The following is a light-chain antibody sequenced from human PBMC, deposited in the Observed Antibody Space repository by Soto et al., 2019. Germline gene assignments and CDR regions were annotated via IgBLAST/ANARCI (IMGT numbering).Light chain of an antibody. CDR2: DVS. CDR1: SSDVGSYSR. Sequence: QSVLTQPPSVSGSPGQSVTISCTGTSSDVGSYSRVSWYQQPPGTAPKLMIYDVSNRPSGVPDRFSGSKSGHTASLTISGLQVEDEADYYCSAYTSTSTYVFGTGTKVTDL. CDR3: SAYTSTSTYV. J-gene: IGLJ1*01. V-gene: IGLV2-18*02.